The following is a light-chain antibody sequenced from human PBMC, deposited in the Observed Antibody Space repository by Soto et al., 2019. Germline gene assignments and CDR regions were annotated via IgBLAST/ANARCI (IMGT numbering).Light chain of an antibody. CDR2: SAS. CDR3: QQFGTSPPAIT. CDR1: QSVSSSY. V-gene: IGKV3-20*01. Sequence: IVLTQSPGTLSLSPGERATLSCRASQSVSSSYLVWYQQKTGQAPRLLIYSASTRATGIPDRFSGSVSGTDFTLTISRLEPDDFAVYSCQQFGTSPPAITFGQGTRLELK. J-gene: IGKJ5*01.